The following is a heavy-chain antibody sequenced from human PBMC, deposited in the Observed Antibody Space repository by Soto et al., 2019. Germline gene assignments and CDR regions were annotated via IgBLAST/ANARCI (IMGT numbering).Heavy chain of an antibody. CDR2: ISSSGSTI. V-gene: IGHV3-11*01. D-gene: IGHD5-12*01. CDR3: ARDNYKIVATMDYFDY. CDR1: GFTFSDYY. J-gene: IGHJ4*02. Sequence: QVQLVESGGGLVKPGGSLRLSCAASGFTFSDYYMSWIRQAPGKGLEWVSYISSSGSTIYYADSVKGRFTISRDNAKNALHVQMNSLRAEDTAVHYFARDNYKIVATMDYFDYWGQGTLVTVSS.